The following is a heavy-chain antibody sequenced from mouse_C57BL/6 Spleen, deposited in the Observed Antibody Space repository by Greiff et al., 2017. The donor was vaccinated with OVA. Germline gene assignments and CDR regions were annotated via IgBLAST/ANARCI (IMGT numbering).Heavy chain of an antibody. CDR2: ISYDGSN. V-gene: IGHV3-6*01. J-gene: IGHJ3*01. Sequence: EVQLQESGPGLVKPSQSLSLTCSVTGYSITSGYYWNWIRQFPGNKLEWMGYISYDGSNNYNPSLKNRISITRDTSKNQFFLKLNSVTTEDTATYYCARDRELTGWFAYWGQGTLVTVSA. CDR1: GYSITSGYY. CDR3: ARDRELTGWFAY. D-gene: IGHD4-1*01.